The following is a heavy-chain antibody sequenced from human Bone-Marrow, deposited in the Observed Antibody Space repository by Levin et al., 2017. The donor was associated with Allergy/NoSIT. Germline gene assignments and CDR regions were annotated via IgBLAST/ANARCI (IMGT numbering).Heavy chain of an antibody. CDR3: VGICSGGSCYRRYWFDP. Sequence: ASVKVSCKASGYTFTGYYMHWVRQAPGQGLEWMGWINPNSGGTNYAQKFQGRVTMTRDTSISTAYMELSRLRSDDTAVYYCVGICSGGSCYRRYWFDPWGQGTLVTVSS. CDR1: GYTFTGYY. D-gene: IGHD2-15*01. V-gene: IGHV1-2*02. J-gene: IGHJ5*02. CDR2: INPNSGGT.